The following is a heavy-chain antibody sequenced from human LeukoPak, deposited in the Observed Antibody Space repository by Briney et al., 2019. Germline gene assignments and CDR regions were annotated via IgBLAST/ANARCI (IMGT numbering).Heavy chain of an antibody. V-gene: IGHV3-64D*06. CDR1: GFTFSASA. Sequence: GGSLRLSCSASGFTFSASAMHWVRQAPGKGLEYVSAISSNGDTTYYVDSVKGRFTISRDNSQNALFLQMSSLRADDTAVYYCVNASYSSGWYGDYWGQGTLVTVSS. D-gene: IGHD6-19*01. CDR3: VNASYSSGWYGDY. J-gene: IGHJ4*02. CDR2: ISSNGDTT.